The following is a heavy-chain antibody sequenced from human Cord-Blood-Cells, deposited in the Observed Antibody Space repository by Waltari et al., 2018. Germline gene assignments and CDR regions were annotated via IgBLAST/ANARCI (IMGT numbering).Heavy chain of an antibody. V-gene: IGHV4-30-2*01. J-gene: IGHJ6*02. CDR3: ARGRKDFWSGYYYYYGMDV. D-gene: IGHD3-3*01. CDR1: GGSISSGGYS. Sequence: QLQLQESGSGLVKPSQTLSLTCAVSGGSISSGGYSWSWIRQPPGKGLEWIGYIYHSGRTYYNPSLKDGVTISVDRSKNQFSLKLSSVTAADTAVYYGARGRKDFWSGYYYYYGMDVWGQGTTVTVSS. CDR2: IYHSGRT.